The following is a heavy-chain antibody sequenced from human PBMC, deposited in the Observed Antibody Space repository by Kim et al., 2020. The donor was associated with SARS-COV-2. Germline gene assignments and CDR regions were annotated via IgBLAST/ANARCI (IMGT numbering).Heavy chain of an antibody. CDR2: INAGNGNT. CDR3: ALWVYYYDSSGYYYVGDNWFDP. V-gene: IGHV1-3*01. CDR1: GYTFTSYA. J-gene: IGHJ5*02. Sequence: ASVKVSCKASGYTFTSYAMHWVRQAPGQRLEWMGWINAGNGNTKYSQKFQGRVTITRDTSASTAYMELSSLRSEDTAVYYCALWVYYYDSSGYYYVGDNWFDPWGQGTLVTVSS. D-gene: IGHD3-22*01.